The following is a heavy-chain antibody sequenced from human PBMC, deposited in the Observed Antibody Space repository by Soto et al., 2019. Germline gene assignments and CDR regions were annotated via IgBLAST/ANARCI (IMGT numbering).Heavy chain of an antibody. CDR1: GFTFSVYA. Sequence: EVRLLESGGGLVQPGGSLRLSCAASGFTFSVYAMSWVRQAPGKGLEWVSGISGSGDSTHYADYVKGRFTVSRDNSKSMLYLQTNSLRAEDTAIYDCAKALYGGFTYWGQGTLVTVSS. CDR2: ISGSGDST. J-gene: IGHJ4*02. D-gene: IGHD3-10*01. V-gene: IGHV3-23*01. CDR3: AKALYGGFTY.